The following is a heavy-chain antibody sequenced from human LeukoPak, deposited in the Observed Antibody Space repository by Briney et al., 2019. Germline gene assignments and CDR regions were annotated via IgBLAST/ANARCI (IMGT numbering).Heavy chain of an antibody. CDR1: GGSISSYY. CDR2: IYYSGST. J-gene: IGHJ5*02. V-gene: IGHV4-59*01. Sequence: SETLSLTCTVSGGSISSYYWSWIRQPPGRGLEWIGYIYYSGSTNYNPSLKSRVTISVDTSKNQFSLKLSSVTAADTAVYYCARDVFYGGNSGVSWFDPWGQGTPVTVSS. CDR3: ARDVFYGGNSGVSWFDP. D-gene: IGHD4-23*01.